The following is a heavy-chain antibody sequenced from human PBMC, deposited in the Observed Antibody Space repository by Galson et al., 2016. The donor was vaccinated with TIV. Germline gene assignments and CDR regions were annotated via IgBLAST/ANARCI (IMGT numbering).Heavy chain of an antibody. Sequence: SETLSLTCTVSGVSITSSTYYWGWIRQPPGKGLEWIGSVYYNGDTYYNPSLKSRVTISVDTSKNQFSLKLNSVTAADTSIFYCARHGAWSWYLDLWGRGTLVTVSS. CDR3: ARHGAWSWYLDL. D-gene: IGHD3-16*01. CDR2: VYYNGDT. J-gene: IGHJ2*01. CDR1: GVSITSSTYY. V-gene: IGHV4-39*01.